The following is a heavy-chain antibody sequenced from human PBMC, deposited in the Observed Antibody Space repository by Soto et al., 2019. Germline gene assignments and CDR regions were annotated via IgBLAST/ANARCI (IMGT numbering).Heavy chain of an antibody. D-gene: IGHD6-13*01. CDR1: GYTLTELS. CDR3: ATDLVVASSSWYRPPINWFDP. V-gene: IGHV1-24*01. Sequence: SVKVSCKVSGYTLTELSMHWVRQAPGKGLEWMGGFDPEDGETIYAQKFQGRVTMTEDTSTDTAYMELSSLRSEDTAVYYCATDLVVASSSWYRPPINWFDPWGQGTLVTVSS. J-gene: IGHJ5*02. CDR2: FDPEDGET.